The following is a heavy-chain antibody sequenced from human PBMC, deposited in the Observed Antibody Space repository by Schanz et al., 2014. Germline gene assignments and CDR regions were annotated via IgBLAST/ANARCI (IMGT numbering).Heavy chain of an antibody. CDR3: RELSGGTFDY. J-gene: IGHJ4*02. CDR2: FT. CDR1: GYSFSAYY. V-gene: IGHV1-2*06. D-gene: IGHD1-7*01. Sequence: QVQLVQSGAELKNPGASVKVSCKASGYSFSAYYIHWMRQAPGQGLEWLGRFTHISQKFQGRVTMTRDSSSTTAYMELNSLISDDTAVDCVRELSGGTFDYWGQGALVTVSS.